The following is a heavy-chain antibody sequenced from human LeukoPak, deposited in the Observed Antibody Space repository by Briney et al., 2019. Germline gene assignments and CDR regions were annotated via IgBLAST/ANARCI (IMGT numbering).Heavy chain of an antibody. V-gene: IGHV4-34*01. CDR1: GGSFSGYY. CDR3: ARGWIDFWSGYHRFDY. CDR2: INHSGST. Sequence: SETLSLTCAVYGGSFSGYYWSWIRQPPGKGLEWIGEINHSGSTNYNPSLKSRVTISVDTSKNQFSLKLSSVTAADTAVYYCARGWIDFWSGYHRFDYWGQGTLVTVSS. J-gene: IGHJ4*02. D-gene: IGHD3-3*01.